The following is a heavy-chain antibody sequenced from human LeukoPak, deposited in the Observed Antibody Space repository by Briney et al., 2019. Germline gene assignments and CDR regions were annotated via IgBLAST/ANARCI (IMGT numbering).Heavy chain of an antibody. CDR3: ARDSRKYFDWLFIGFDY. CDR1: GYTFTGYY. Sequence: ASVKVFCKASGYTFTGYYMHWVRQAPGQGLEWMGWINPNSGGTNYAQKFQGRVTMTRDTSISTAYMELSRLRSDDTAVYYCARDSRKYFDWLFIGFDYWGQGTLVTVSS. J-gene: IGHJ4*02. D-gene: IGHD3-9*01. CDR2: INPNSGGT. V-gene: IGHV1-2*02.